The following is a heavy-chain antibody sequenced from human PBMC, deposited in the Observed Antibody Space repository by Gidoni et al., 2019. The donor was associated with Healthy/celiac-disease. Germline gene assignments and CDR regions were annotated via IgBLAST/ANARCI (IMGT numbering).Heavy chain of an antibody. J-gene: IGHJ4*02. CDR2: IYWDDDK. CDR1: GSLLSTSGVG. CDR3: AHQLRWYAGFDY. D-gene: IGHD4-17*01. V-gene: IGHV2-5*02. Sequence: QITLTESGPTLVKPTQTLTLTCTFSGSLLSTSGVGVGWIRQPPGKALEWLALIYWDDDKRYSPSLKSRLTITKDTSKNQVVLTMTNMDPVDTATYYCAHQLRWYAGFDYWGQGTLVTVSS.